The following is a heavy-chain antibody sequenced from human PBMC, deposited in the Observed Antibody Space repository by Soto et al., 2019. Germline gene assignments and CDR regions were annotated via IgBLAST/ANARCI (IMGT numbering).Heavy chain of an antibody. CDR1: GYTFTGYY. V-gene: IGHV1-2*04. D-gene: IGHD6-19*01. Sequence: ASVKVSCKASGYTFTGYYMHWVRQAPGQGLEWMGWINPNSGGTDYAQKFQGWVTMTRDTSISTAYMELSRLRSDDTAVYYCARDMGSGWTSFDYWGQGTLVTVSS. CDR3: ARDMGSGWTSFDY. J-gene: IGHJ4*02. CDR2: INPNSGGT.